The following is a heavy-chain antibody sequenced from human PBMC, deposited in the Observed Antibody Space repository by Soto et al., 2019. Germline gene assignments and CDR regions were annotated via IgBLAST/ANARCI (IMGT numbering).Heavy chain of an antibody. J-gene: IGHJ5*02. Sequence: GGSLILSCAASAFTFGGSAMHWVRQASGKGLEWVGRIRSKARSYATAYAASVKGRFTISRDDSKNTAYLQMNSLKTEDTAVYYCTMYYYGSGSPENWFDPWGQGTLVTV. CDR2: IRSKARSYAT. CDR1: AFTFGGSA. CDR3: TMYYYGSGSPENWFDP. V-gene: IGHV3-73*01. D-gene: IGHD3-10*01.